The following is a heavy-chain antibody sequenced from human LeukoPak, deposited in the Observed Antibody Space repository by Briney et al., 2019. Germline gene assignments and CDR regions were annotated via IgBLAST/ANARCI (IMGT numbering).Heavy chain of an antibody. Sequence: GGSLRLSCAASGFTVSSNYMSWVRQAPGKGLEWVSVIYSGGSTYYADSVKGRFTISRDNSKNTLYLQMNSLRAEDTAVYYCAKDHAMVRGVIGYFDYWGQGTLVTVSS. CDR3: AKDHAMVRGVIGYFDY. J-gene: IGHJ4*02. CDR1: GFTVSSNY. V-gene: IGHV3-53*01. CDR2: IYSGGST. D-gene: IGHD3-10*01.